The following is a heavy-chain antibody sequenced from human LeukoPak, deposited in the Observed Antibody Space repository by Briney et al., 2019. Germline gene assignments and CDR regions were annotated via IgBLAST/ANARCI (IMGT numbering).Heavy chain of an antibody. CDR3: VKGGLYSGDYYGH. Sequence: GGSLRLSCSGSGFTFTSYAMHWVRQAPGKGLEYVSSISSNGGSTYYADSVNGRFTISRDNSKNQVYLQMSSLRDDDTAFYYCVKGGLYSGDYYGHWGQGTLVTVSS. V-gene: IGHV3-64D*06. J-gene: IGHJ4*02. CDR1: GFTFTSYA. CDR2: ISSNGGST. D-gene: IGHD1-26*01.